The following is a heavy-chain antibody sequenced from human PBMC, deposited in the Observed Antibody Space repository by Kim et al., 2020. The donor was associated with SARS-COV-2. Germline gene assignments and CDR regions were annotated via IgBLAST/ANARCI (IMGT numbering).Heavy chain of an antibody. J-gene: IGHJ3*02. V-gene: IGHV3-48*01. D-gene: IGHD3-22*01. Sequence: GGSLRLSCAAYGFTLSSYSMNWVRQAPGQGREWVAYISSSSSSIHYADSVKGRFTISRDNAKNSLYLQMTSLRAEETAVYYCAREDGYDAFDIWGQGTMVTVSS. CDR3: AREDGYDAFDI. CDR1: GFTLSSYS. CDR2: ISSSSSSI.